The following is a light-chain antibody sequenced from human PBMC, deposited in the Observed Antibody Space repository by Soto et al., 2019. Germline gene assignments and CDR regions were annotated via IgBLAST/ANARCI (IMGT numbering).Light chain of an antibody. Sequence: IQMTPSPSSLSASVGDRVTITCRACQRITTYLNWYQQKPGKAPKLLISTSGTLQRGVPSRFSGSGSGTDFTLTITALRPEDFATYFCQQSYSIPYTFGQGTKLEIK. CDR2: TSG. CDR3: QQSYSIPYT. J-gene: IGKJ2*01. CDR1: QRITTY. V-gene: IGKV1-39*01.